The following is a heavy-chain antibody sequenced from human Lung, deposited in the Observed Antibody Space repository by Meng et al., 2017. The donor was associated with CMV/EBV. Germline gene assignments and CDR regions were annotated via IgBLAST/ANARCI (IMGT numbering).Heavy chain of an antibody. V-gene: IGHV3-48*03. CDR1: GFTFSSYE. D-gene: IGHD3-10*01. CDR3: ARGAYYGSGRLDY. Sequence: SXKISXGASGFTFSSYEMNWDRQAPGKGLEWLSYISSSGSIIYYTDSVKGRFTISRDNAKNSLYLQMNSLRAEDTAVYYCARGAYYGSGRLDYWGQGTLVTVSS. J-gene: IGHJ4*02. CDR2: ISSSGSII.